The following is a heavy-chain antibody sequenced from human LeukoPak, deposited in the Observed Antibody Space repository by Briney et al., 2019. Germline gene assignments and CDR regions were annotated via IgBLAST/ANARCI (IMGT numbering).Heavy chain of an antibody. Sequence: SQTLSLTCTVSGGSISSGDYYWSWIRQPPGKGLEWIGYIYYSGSTYYNPSLKSRVTISVDTSKNQFSLKLSPVTAADTAVYYCARADYYGSGSSAGAFDIWGQGTMVTVSS. CDR3: ARADYYGSGSSAGAFDI. CDR2: IYYSGST. V-gene: IGHV4-30-4*01. D-gene: IGHD3-10*01. CDR1: GGSISSGDYY. J-gene: IGHJ3*02.